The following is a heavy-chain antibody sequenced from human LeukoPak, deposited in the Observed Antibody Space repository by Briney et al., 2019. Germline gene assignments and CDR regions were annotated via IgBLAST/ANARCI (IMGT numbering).Heavy chain of an antibody. CDR2: IYSGGST. V-gene: IGHV3-66*01. CDR3: ARGNDYVWGSYRPDYYFDY. CDR1: GFTVSSNY. Sequence: TGGSLRLSCAASGFTVSSNYMSWVRQAPGKGLEWVSVIYSGGSTYYADSVKGRFTISRDNSKNTPYLQMNSLRAEDTAVYYCARGNDYVWGSYRPDYYFDYWGQGTLVTVSS. J-gene: IGHJ4*02. D-gene: IGHD3-16*02.